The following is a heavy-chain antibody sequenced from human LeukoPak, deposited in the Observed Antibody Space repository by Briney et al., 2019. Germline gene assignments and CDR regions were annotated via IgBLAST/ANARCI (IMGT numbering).Heavy chain of an antibody. CDR2: ISYDGGNQ. Sequence: PGGSLRLSCAPSGFTFDSYAMHWVRQSPGKGLEWVVLISYDGGNQNYADSVKGRFTISRDNAKNMLYLQMNSLRPEDTAVYYCARDPPFSSGWSQNHFDHWGQGTLVTVSS. D-gene: IGHD6-19*01. CDR3: ARDPPFSSGWSQNHFDH. V-gene: IGHV3-30*04. J-gene: IGHJ4*02. CDR1: GFTFDSYA.